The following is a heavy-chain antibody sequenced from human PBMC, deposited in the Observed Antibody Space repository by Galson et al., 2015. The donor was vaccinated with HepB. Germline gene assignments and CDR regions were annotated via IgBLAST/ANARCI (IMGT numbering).Heavy chain of an antibody. Sequence: SVKASCKASGFNFTSSAMQWVRQARGQRPEWIGWIVVGSGNTKDAQKFQERVTITRDMSTRTAYMELSSLRSEDTAVYYCAAGIVGTTTPDFDSWGQGTLVTVSS. CDR1: GFNFTSSA. CDR3: AAGIVGTTTPDFDS. V-gene: IGHV1-58*02. D-gene: IGHD1-26*01. J-gene: IGHJ4*02. CDR2: IVVGSGNT.